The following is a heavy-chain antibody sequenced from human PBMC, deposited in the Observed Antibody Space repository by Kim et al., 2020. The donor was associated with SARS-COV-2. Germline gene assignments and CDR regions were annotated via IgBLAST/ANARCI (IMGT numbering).Heavy chain of an antibody. CDR2: INPSGGST. V-gene: IGHV1-46*01. CDR1: GYTFTSYY. Sequence: SVKVSCKASGYTFTSYYMHWVRQAPGQGLEWMGIINPSGGSTSYAQKFQGRVTMTRDTSTSTVYMELSSLRSEDTAVYYCARGGYYYDSSGKKYNWFDPWGQGTLVTVSS. J-gene: IGHJ5*02. D-gene: IGHD3-22*01. CDR3: ARGGYYYDSSGKKYNWFDP.